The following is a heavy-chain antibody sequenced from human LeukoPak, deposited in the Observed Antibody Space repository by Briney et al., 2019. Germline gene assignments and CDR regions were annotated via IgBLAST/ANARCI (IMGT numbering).Heavy chain of an antibody. V-gene: IGHV3-30*02. Sequence: GVSLRLSCAASGFTFSSYGMHWVRQAPGKGLEWVAFIRYDGSNKYYADSVKGRFTISRDNSKNTLYLQMNSLRAEDTAVYYCAKEHRRCSGGSCYPNNDYWGQGTLVTVSS. CDR3: AKEHRRCSGGSCYPNNDY. D-gene: IGHD2-15*01. CDR2: IRYDGSNK. J-gene: IGHJ4*02. CDR1: GFTFSSYG.